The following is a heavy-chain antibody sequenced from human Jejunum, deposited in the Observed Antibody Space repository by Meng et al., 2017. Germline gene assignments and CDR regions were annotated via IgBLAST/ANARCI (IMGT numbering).Heavy chain of an antibody. CDR1: GGSFNSYF. D-gene: IGHD2-15*01. Sequence: QVHLRQRGAGLLKPPETLPPTCGVYGGSFNSYFWNWIRQPPGKGLEWIGEINQNGRTNYNPSLESRVTISMDKSKKEFSLRLASVTAADTALYYCVRGRDPMVVGELDPWGQGTLVTVSS. CDR2: INQNGRT. J-gene: IGHJ5*02. CDR3: VRGRDPMVVGELDP. V-gene: IGHV4-34*01.